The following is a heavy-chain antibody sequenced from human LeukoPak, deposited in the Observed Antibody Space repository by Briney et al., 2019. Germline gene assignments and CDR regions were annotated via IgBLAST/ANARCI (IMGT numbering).Heavy chain of an antibody. CDR1: GDSVSSNSAA. J-gene: IGHJ6*03. Sequence: SQTLSLTCAISGDSVSSNSAAWNWIRQSPSRGLEWLGRTYYRSKWYNDYAVSVKSRITINPDTSKNQFSLQLNSVTPEDTAVYYCARRLYSSGDYYYYMDVWGKGTTVTVSS. D-gene: IGHD6-19*01. CDR2: TYYRSKWYN. V-gene: IGHV6-1*01. CDR3: ARRLYSSGDYYYYMDV.